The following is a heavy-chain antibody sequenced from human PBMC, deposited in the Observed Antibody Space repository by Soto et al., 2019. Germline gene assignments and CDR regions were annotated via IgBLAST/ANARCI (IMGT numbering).Heavy chain of an antibody. D-gene: IGHD7-27*01. CDR3: ARKILGSTTRPNYWYFDL. Sequence: EVQVLESGGGLVQPGGSLRLSCAGSGFTFINYAMNWVRQAPGKGLEWVSSISGGGDAAFFPDSVRGRFTISRDNSKNTVTLQMNSLGVDDTAVYYCARKILGSTTRPNYWYFDLGGRCTLVTVSS. J-gene: IGHJ2*01. V-gene: IGHV3-23*01. CDR2: ISGGGDAA. CDR1: GFTFINYA.